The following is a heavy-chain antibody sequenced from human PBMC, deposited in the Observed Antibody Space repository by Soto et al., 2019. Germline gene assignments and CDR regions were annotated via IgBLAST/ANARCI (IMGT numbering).Heavy chain of an antibody. CDR3: AKRSPPSDGELFGRLKD. D-gene: IGHD2-21*01. V-gene: IGHV3-23*01. J-gene: IGHJ4*02. CDR1: GFTFSSYA. CDR2: ISGNGDTT. Sequence: VQLLESGGGLVQPGGSLRLSCGGSGFTFSSYAMIWVRQAPGKGLEWVSGISGNGDTTYYADSLKGRFSISRDNSKNTVYLQMNSLRAEDTAVYYCAKRSPPSDGELFGRLKDWGQGTLVTGSS.